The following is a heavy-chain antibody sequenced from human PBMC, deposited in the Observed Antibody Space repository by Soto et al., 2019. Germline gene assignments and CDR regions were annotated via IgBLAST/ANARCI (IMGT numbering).Heavy chain of an antibody. Sequence: GGSLRLSCAASGFTVSSNYMSWVRQAPGKGLEWVSVIYSGGSTYYADSVKGGFTISRDNSKNTLYLQMNSLRAEDTAVYYCAREGSGSFYYYYYYMDVWGKGTTVTVSS. J-gene: IGHJ6*03. CDR2: IYSGGST. CDR1: GFTVSSNY. CDR3: AREGSGSFYYYYYYMDV. D-gene: IGHD3-10*01. V-gene: IGHV3-66*01.